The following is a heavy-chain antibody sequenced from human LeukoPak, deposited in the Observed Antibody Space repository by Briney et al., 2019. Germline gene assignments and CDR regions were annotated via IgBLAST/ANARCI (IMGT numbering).Heavy chain of an antibody. CDR2: IIPIFGTA. CDR3: ARVPLSGYYDSSGYMSY. V-gene: IGHV1-69*05. CDR1: GGTFSSYA. D-gene: IGHD3-22*01. Sequence: SVKVSCKXSGGTFSSYAISWVRQAPGQGLEWMGMIIPIFGTANYSQKFQGRVTITTDESTSTAYMELSSLRSEDTAVYYCARVPLSGYYDSSGYMSYWGQGTLVTVSS. J-gene: IGHJ4*02.